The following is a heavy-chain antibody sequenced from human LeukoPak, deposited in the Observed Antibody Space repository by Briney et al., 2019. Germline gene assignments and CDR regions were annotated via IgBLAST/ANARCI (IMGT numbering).Heavy chain of an antibody. D-gene: IGHD5-12*01. CDR3: ARGGYSGYAFDN. CDR2: IKQDGSEK. Sequence: GGSLRLSCAASGFTFSRYWMSWVRQAPGEGLEWVAIIKQDGSEKYYVDSVRGRFTISRDNAKNSLYLQMNSLRVEDTAVYYCARGGYSGYAFDNWGRGTLVTVSS. CDR1: GFTFSRYW. V-gene: IGHV3-7*01. J-gene: IGHJ4*02.